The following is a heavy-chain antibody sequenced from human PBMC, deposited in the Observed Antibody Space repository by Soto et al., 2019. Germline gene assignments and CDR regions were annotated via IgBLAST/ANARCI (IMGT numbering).Heavy chain of an antibody. D-gene: IGHD3-9*01. CDR3: ARDVSGFEYFDL. CDR2: ISFNGINT. J-gene: IGHJ4*02. V-gene: IGHV3-30-3*01. CDR1: GFLFSDYA. Sequence: PGGSLRLSCAASGFLFSDYAMHWVRQTPGRGPEWLALISFNGINTYYADSVKGRFTISRDNSKNTLYLQMSTLRAKDTAVYYCARDVSGFEYFDLWGQGTLVTVSS.